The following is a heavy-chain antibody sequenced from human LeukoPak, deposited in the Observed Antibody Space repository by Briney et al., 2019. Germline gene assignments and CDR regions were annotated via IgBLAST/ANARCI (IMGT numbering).Heavy chain of an antibody. D-gene: IGHD6-19*01. CDR1: GFTFSSYA. CDR2: FRSTAYGGTT. CDR3: ASGSGWYSPDY. V-gene: IGHV3-49*04. J-gene: IGHJ4*02. Sequence: GGSLRLSCAASGFTFSSYAMSWVRQAPGKGLEWVGFFRSTAYGGTTEYAASVKGRFTISRDDSKSIAYLQMSSLKTEDTAVYYCASGSGWYSPDYWGQGTPVTVSS.